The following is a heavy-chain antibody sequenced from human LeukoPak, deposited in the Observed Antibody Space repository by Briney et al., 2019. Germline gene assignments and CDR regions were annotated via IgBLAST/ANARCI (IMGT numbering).Heavy chain of an antibody. V-gene: IGHV4-4*07. CDR2: IYSSGST. Sequence: PSETLSLTCTVSGDSISNYYWSWIRQPAGKGLEWIGRIYSSGSTNYNPSLKSRVTISADTSKNQFSLKLSSVTAADTAVYYCAREFRKGWDWFDPWGQGTLVTVSS. CDR1: GDSISNYY. J-gene: IGHJ5*02. CDR3: AREFRKGWDWFDP. D-gene: IGHD1-26*01.